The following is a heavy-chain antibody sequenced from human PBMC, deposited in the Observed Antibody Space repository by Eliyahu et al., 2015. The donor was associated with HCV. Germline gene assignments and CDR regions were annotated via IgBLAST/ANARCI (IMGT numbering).Heavy chain of an antibody. CDR3: ARRRGASNWFDP. Sequence: QLQLQESGPGLVKPSETLSLTCTVSGGSISSSSYYWGWIRQPPGKGLEWIGSMYYSGSTYYNPSLKSRVTISVDTSKNQFSLKLSSVTAADTAVYYCARRRGASNWFDPWGQGTLVTVSS. CDR1: GGSISSSSYY. J-gene: IGHJ5*02. CDR2: MYYSGST. D-gene: IGHD1-26*01. V-gene: IGHV4-39*01.